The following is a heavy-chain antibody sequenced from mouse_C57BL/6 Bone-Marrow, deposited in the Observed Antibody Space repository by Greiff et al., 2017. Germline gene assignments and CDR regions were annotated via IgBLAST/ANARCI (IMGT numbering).Heavy chain of an antibody. Sequence: EVQLVESGGGLVKPGGSLKLSCAASGFTFSDYGMHWVRQAPEKGLEWVAYISSGSSTISYADTVKGRFTISRDNAKNTPFLQLTSLSSEDTAMYYCARYDYGPPYAMAYWGQGTSVTVSA. CDR1: GFTFSDYG. CDR2: ISSGSSTI. J-gene: IGHJ4*01. D-gene: IGHD2-4*01. V-gene: IGHV5-17*01. CDR3: ARYDYGPPYAMAY.